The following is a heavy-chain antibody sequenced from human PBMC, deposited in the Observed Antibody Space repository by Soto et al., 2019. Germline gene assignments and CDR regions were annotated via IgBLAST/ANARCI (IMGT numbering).Heavy chain of an antibody. Sequence: VQLVESGGGVVQPGRSLRLSCAASGFTFSRYPMHWARQAPGKGLEWVAVISYDGSETYYADSVKGRHTISRDDPNSALYLQMNGLTPADTAVYYCVRGEREGYNNVLYWGQGTLVIVSS. J-gene: IGHJ4*02. D-gene: IGHD1-1*01. CDR1: GFTFSRYP. V-gene: IGHV3-30*04. CDR2: ISYDGSET. CDR3: VRGEREGYNNVLY.